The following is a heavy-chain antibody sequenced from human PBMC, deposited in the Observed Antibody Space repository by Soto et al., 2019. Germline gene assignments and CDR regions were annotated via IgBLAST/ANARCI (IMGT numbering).Heavy chain of an antibody. CDR1: GGSISSYY. D-gene: IGHD6-13*01. CDR2: IYYSGST. J-gene: IGHJ5*02. CDR3: AREVLAAAGRGGFDP. V-gene: IGHV4-59*01. Sequence: QVQLQESGPGLVKPSETLSLTCTVSGGSISSYYWSWIRQPPGKGLEWIGYIYYSGSTNYNPSLKSRVTISVDTSKNQFSLKLSSVTAADTAVYYCAREVLAAAGRGGFDPWGQGTLVTVSS.